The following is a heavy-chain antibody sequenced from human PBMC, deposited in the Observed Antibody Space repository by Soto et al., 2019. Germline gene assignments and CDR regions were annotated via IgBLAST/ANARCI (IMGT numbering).Heavy chain of an antibody. CDR1: GFNFGSYG. J-gene: IGHJ6*02. Sequence: EVQLLESGGGLVQPGGSLRLSCSASGFNFGSYGMSWVRQAPGKGLEWVSGLTASGLNTYYTDSVKGRFTISRDNSRNTVYLRMSGLRVEDTAVFHCAKGLGNAKEVWGQGTTVTV. V-gene: IGHV3-23*01. CDR3: AKGLGNAKEV. D-gene: IGHD2-8*01. CDR2: LTASGLNT.